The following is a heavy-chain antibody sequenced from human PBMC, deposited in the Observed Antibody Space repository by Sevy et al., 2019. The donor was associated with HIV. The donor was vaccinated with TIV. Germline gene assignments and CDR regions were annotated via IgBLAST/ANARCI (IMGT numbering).Heavy chain of an antibody. D-gene: IGHD1-26*01. CDR3: AKIIRGGTYFSPFDF. Sequence: GGSLRLSCAASGFTFSNYAMHWVRQAPGKGLEWVAVISYDGSNKYYGDSVKGRFTISRDNSKNTLYLQMNSLRAEDTAVYYSAKIIRGGTYFSPFDFWGQGTLVTFSS. V-gene: IGHV3-30*18. CDR2: ISYDGSNK. CDR1: GFTFSNYA. J-gene: IGHJ4*02.